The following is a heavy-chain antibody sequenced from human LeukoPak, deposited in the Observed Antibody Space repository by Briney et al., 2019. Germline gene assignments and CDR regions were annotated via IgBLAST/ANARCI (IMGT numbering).Heavy chain of an antibody. CDR3: ATSTGYYSETYYYYYMDV. V-gene: IGHV4-61*02. CDR2: ISSSGST. J-gene: IGHJ6*03. Sequence: SETLSLTCTVSGDSISSGDYYWSWIRQPAGKGLEWIGRISSSGSTNYNPSLKSRVTISVDTSKNQFSLKLSSVTAADTAVYFCATSTGYYSETYYYYYMDVWGKGTTVTISS. CDR1: GDSISSGDYY. D-gene: IGHD3-9*01.